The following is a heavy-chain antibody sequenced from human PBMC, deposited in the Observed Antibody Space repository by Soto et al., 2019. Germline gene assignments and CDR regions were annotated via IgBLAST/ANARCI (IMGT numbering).Heavy chain of an antibody. Sequence: SETLSLTCTVSGGSVSSGSYYWSWIRQPPGKGLEWIGYFYYSGSTNYNPSLKSRVTISVDTSKNQFSLKLSSVTAADTAVYYCAGVRARSSSLRLDYYYGMDVWGQGTTVTVSS. V-gene: IGHV4-61*01. CDR2: FYYSGST. CDR3: AGVRARSSSLRLDYYYGMDV. D-gene: IGHD6-6*01. CDR1: GGSVSSGSYY. J-gene: IGHJ6*02.